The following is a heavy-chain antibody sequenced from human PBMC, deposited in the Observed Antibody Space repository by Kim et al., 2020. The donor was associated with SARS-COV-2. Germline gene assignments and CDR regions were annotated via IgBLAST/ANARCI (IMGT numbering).Heavy chain of an antibody. V-gene: IGHV4-39*01. Sequence: NPSLKRRVTISVDTSKNQVSLKLSSVTAADTAVYYCASLKVVPAAIGVDYWGQGTLVTVSS. D-gene: IGHD2-2*01. CDR3: ASLKVVPAAIGVDY. J-gene: IGHJ4*02.